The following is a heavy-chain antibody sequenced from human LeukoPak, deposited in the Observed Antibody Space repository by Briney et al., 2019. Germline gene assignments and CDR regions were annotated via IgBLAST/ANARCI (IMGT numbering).Heavy chain of an antibody. J-gene: IGHJ4*02. V-gene: IGHV4-34*01. CDR1: GGSFSGYY. D-gene: IGHD5-18*01. Sequence: SETLSLTCAVYGGSFSGYYWSWIRQPPGKGLEWIGEINHSGSTNYNPSLKSRVTISVDTSKNQFSLKLSSVTAADTAVYYCAREDGGAYNYGYPGDYWGQGTLVTVSS. CDR3: AREDGGAYNYGYPGDY. CDR2: INHSGST.